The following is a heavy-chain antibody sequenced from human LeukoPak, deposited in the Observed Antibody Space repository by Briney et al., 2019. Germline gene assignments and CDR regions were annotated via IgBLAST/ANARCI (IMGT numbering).Heavy chain of an antibody. CDR2: ISPDNGNT. D-gene: IGHD6-13*01. CDR3: ARLYSSSWYRVDDY. Sequence: SVKVSCRASGDAFISYGITWVRQAPGQGLEWVGWISPDNGNTNYAQKLQGRVTLTTDTSTSTAYLELSSLRFDDTAVYYCARLYSSSWYRVDDYWGQGTLVTVSS. J-gene: IGHJ4*02. V-gene: IGHV1-18*01. CDR1: GDAFISYG.